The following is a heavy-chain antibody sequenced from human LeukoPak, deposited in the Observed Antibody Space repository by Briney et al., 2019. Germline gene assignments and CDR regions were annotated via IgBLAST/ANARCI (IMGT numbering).Heavy chain of an antibody. V-gene: IGHV1-46*01. Sequence: PGASVKVSCKASGYTFTSYYMHWVRQAPGQGLEWMGIINPSGGNTSYAQKFQGRVTMTRDTSTSTVYVELSSLGSEDTAVYYCARSRITMVRGVIRGSYFDYWGQGTLVTVSS. J-gene: IGHJ4*02. D-gene: IGHD3-10*01. CDR2: INPSGGNT. CDR1: GYTFTSYY. CDR3: ARSRITMVRGVIRGSYFDY.